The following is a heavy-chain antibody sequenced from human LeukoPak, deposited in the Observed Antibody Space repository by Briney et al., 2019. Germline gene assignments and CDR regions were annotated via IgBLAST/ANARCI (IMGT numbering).Heavy chain of an antibody. J-gene: IGHJ4*02. Sequence: GSLRLSCAASGFTFNDYGMSWVRQAPGKGLEWVSGINWNGGRTGYADSMKGRFIISRDNAKNSLYLQVNSLRAEDTAVYYCAKTAGIAAAADFWGQGTLVTVSS. V-gene: IGHV3-20*04. CDR2: INWNGGRT. CDR3: AKTAGIAAAADF. D-gene: IGHD6-13*01. CDR1: GFTFNDYG.